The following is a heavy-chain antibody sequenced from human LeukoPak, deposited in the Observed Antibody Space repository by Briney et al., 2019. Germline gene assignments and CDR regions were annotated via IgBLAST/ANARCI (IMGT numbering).Heavy chain of an antibody. CDR1: GFTFSDYY. V-gene: IGHV3-11*01. CDR3: ARVGVVRGVIIKRPEYGMDV. CDR2: ISSSGSTI. Sequence: GGSLRLSCAASGFTFSDYYMSWIRQAPGKGLEWVSYISSSGSTIYYADSVKGRFTISRDNDKNSLYLQMNSLRAEDTAVYYCARVGVVRGVIIKRPEYGMDVWGQGTTVTVSS. D-gene: IGHD3-10*01. J-gene: IGHJ6*02.